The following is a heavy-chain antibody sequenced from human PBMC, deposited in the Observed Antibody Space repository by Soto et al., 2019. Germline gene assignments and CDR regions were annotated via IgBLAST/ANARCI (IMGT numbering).Heavy chain of an antibody. CDR1: GGSISSYY. J-gene: IGHJ4*02. D-gene: IGHD3-22*01. V-gene: IGHV4-59*01. CDR3: ARSYHYDSSGYYSMYYFDY. Sequence: SETLSLTCTVSGGSISSYYWSWIRQPPGKGLEWIGYIYYSGSTNYNPSLKSRVTISVDTSKNQFSLKLSSVTAADTAVYYCARSYHYDSSGYYSMYYFDYWGQGTLVTVSS. CDR2: IYYSGST.